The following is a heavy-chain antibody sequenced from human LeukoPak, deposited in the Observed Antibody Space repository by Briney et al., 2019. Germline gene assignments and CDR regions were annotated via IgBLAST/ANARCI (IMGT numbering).Heavy chain of an antibody. Sequence: GGSLRLSCAASGFTVSNNYMSWVRQAPGKGLEWVSVLYSGGTTYYADSVKGRFTISRDTSKSTLYLQMNSLRVEDTAVYYCARYFDSSGRTPGGLDIWGQGTMVTVSS. CDR1: GFTVSNNY. J-gene: IGHJ3*02. CDR2: LYSGGTT. V-gene: IGHV3-53*01. D-gene: IGHD3-22*01. CDR3: ARYFDSSGRTPGGLDI.